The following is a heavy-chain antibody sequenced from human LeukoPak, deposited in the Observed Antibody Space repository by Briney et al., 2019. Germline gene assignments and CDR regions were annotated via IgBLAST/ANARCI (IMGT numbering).Heavy chain of an antibody. J-gene: IGHJ4*02. Sequence: GGSLRLSCAASGFTFSSYAMHWVRQVPGKGLEWVANVKQDGSEKYYVDSVKGRFTISRDNAKNSLYLQMNSLRAEDTAVYYCARGRGLEYWGQGTLVTVSS. CDR3: ARGRGLEY. V-gene: IGHV3-7*03. CDR1: GFTFSSYA. CDR2: VKQDGSEK. D-gene: IGHD3-10*01.